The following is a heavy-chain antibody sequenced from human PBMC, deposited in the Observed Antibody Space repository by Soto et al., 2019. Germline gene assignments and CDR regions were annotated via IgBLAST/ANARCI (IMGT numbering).Heavy chain of an antibody. V-gene: IGHV3-21*01. CDR3: ARRGGSSSWPLDY. D-gene: IGHD6-13*01. CDR1: GFTFSSYS. J-gene: IGHJ4*02. Sequence: PGGSLRLSXAASGFTFSSYSMNWVRQAPGKGLEWVSSISSSSSYIYYADSVKGRFTISRDNAKNSLYLQMNSLRAEDTAVYYCARRGGSSSWPLDYWGQGTLVTVSS. CDR2: ISSSSSYI.